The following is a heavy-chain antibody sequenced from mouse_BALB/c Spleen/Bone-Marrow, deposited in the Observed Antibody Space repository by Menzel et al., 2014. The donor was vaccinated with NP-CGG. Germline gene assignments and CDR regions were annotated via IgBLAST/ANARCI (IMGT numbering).Heavy chain of an antibody. CDR2: IDPSDGYT. CDR3: ARSRGYYDYWYFDV. CDR1: GYTFTSYW. J-gene: IGHJ1*01. V-gene: IGHV1-69*02. Sequence: QVQLKQSGAELVKPGASVKLSCKASGYTFTSYWMHWVKQRPGQGLEWIGEIDPSDGYTNYNQKFKGKATLTVDKSSSTAYMQLSSLTYEDSAVYYCARSRGYYDYWYFDVWGAGTTVTVSS. D-gene: IGHD2-4*01.